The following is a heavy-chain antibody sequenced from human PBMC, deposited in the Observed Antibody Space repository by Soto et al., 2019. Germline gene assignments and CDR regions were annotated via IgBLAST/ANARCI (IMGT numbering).Heavy chain of an antibody. J-gene: IGHJ4*02. CDR1: GGSIGSYYG. D-gene: IGHD2-15*01. Sequence: TLSLTCTVSGGSIGSYYGSWIRQPPGKALEWLALIYWDDDKRYSPSLKSRLTITKDTSKNQVVLTMTNMDPVDTATYYCAHSYCSSSSCYSGVLDYWGQGTLVTVS. CDR2: IYWDDDK. CDR3: AHSYCSSSSCYSGVLDY. V-gene: IGHV2-5*08.